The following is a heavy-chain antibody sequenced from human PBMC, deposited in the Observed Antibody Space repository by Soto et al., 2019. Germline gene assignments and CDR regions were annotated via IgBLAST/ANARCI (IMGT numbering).Heavy chain of an antibody. Sequence: QVQLVQSGAEVKKPGSSVKVSCKASGGTFSTYTISWVRQAPGQGLEWLGRIIPLFGLPNHAQKFQDRVTITADKSTDTAYLEMNSLRHEDTAVYYCAFDVQTGVVYFDNWGQGTLGTVSS. CDR3: AFDVQTGVVYFDN. V-gene: IGHV1-69*02. CDR1: GGTFSTYT. J-gene: IGHJ4*02. D-gene: IGHD1-1*01. CDR2: IIPLFGLP.